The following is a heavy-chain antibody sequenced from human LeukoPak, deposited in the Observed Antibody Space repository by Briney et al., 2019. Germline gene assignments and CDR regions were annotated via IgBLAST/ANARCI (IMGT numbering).Heavy chain of an antibody. Sequence: GGSLRLSCAASGFTFDDYAMHWVRQAPGKGLEWVSLISWDGGSTYYADSVKGRFTISRDNSKNSLYLQMNSLRAEDTALYYCAKDRWGQRKYSSGWSRGEVSYYYYYMDVWGKGTTVTVSS. CDR1: GFTFDDYA. V-gene: IGHV3-43D*04. CDR2: ISWDGGST. J-gene: IGHJ6*03. D-gene: IGHD6-19*01. CDR3: AKDRWGQRKYSSGWSRGEVSYYYYYMDV.